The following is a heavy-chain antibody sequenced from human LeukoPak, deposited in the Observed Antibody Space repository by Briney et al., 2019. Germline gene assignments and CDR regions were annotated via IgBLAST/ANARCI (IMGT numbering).Heavy chain of an antibody. D-gene: IGHD3-16*02. J-gene: IGHJ4*02. CDR1: GFTFSDYY. Sequence: GGPLRLSCAASGFTFSDYYMSWIRQAPGKGLEWVSSISSSSSYIYYADSVKGRFTFSRDNAKNSLYLQMNSLRAEDTAVYYCARHRTASDYWGQGTLVTVSS. CDR3: ARHRTASDY. CDR2: ISSSSSYI. V-gene: IGHV3-11*06.